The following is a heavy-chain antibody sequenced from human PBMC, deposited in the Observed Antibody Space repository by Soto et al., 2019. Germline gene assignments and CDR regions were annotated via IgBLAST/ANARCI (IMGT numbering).Heavy chain of an antibody. Sequence: QVQLVQSGAEVKKPGSSVKVSCKASGGTFSSYAISWVRQAPGQGLEWMGGIIPIFGTANYAQKFQGRVTITADESTSTAYMELSSLRSEDTAVYYCARTINYYGSGSYPEGLYYGMDVWGQGTTVTVSS. D-gene: IGHD3-10*01. CDR2: IIPIFGTA. CDR1: GGTFSSYA. J-gene: IGHJ6*02. V-gene: IGHV1-69*01. CDR3: ARTINYYGSGSYPEGLYYGMDV.